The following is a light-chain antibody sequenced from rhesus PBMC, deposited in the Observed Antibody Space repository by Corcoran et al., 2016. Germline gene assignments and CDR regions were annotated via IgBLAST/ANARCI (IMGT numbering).Light chain of an antibody. Sequence: DIQMTQSPSSLSASVGDTVTITCRASQSISSWLDWYQQKPGKAPKFLIYKASRLQSGVPSRFRGSGSGTDFTLTISSLQPEDFATYYCLQYSSSPFTFGPGTKLDIK. J-gene: IGKJ3*01. CDR1: QSISSW. CDR3: LQYSSSPFT. CDR2: KAS. V-gene: IGKV1-22*01.